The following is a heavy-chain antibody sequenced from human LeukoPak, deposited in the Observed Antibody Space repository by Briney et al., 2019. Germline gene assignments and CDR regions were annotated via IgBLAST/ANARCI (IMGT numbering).Heavy chain of an antibody. V-gene: IGHV5-51*01. CDR2: IYPGDSDT. D-gene: IGHD5-24*01. CDR3: AREEMATILSGAFDI. J-gene: IGHJ3*02. CDR1: GYSFTSYW. Sequence: GESLKISCKGSGYSFTSYWIGWVRPMPGKGLEWMGIIYPGDSDTRYSPSFQGQVTISADKSISTAYLQWSSLKASDTAMYYCAREEMATILSGAFDIWGQGTMVTVSS.